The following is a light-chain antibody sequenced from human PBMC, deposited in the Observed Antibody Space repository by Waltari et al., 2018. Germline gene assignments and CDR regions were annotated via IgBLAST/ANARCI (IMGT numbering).Light chain of an antibody. CDR3: ATWGDSLV. J-gene: IGLJ2*01. Sequence: QSVLAQPPSVTGSPGQRVTISCSGSSSDIGSHNVYWYQQVAGAAPRLLIYRNTQRPSGAPDRFSGSRSGTSASLDISGLRSEDEAVYYCATWGDSLVFGGGTKLTVL. V-gene: IGLV1-47*01. CDR1: SSDIGSHN. CDR2: RNT.